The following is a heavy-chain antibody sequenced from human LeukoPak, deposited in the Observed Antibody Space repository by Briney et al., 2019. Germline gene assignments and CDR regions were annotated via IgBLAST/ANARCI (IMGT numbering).Heavy chain of an antibody. V-gene: IGHV3-53*01. CDR1: GFTVSSNY. CDR2: IYSGGST. Sequence: PGGSLRLSCAASGFTVSSNYMSWVRQAPGKGLEWVSVIYSGGSTYYADSVKGRSTISRDSSKNTLYLQMNSLRAEDTAIYYCTRVGYIDEGIDYWGQGTLATVSS. D-gene: IGHD5-24*01. J-gene: IGHJ4*02. CDR3: TRVGYIDEGIDY.